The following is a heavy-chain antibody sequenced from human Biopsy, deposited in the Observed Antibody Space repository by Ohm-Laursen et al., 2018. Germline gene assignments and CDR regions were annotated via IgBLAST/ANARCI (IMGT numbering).Heavy chain of an antibody. J-gene: IGHJ6*02. CDR2: INHRGST. D-gene: IGHD2-21*01. Sequence: SDTLSLTCAVYGGSFSGYYWSWIRQPPGKGLEWIGEINHRGSTNYNPSLKSRVTISVDTSKNQFSLKLRSVTAADTAVYYCARAVDYCDPYYYYGLDVWGQGTTVTVSS. CDR3: ARAVDYCDPYYYYGLDV. CDR1: GGSFSGYY. V-gene: IGHV4-34*01.